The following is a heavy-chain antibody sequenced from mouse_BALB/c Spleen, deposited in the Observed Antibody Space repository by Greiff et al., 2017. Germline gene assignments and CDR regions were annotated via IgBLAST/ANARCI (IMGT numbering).Heavy chain of an antibody. CDR2: INPSSGYT. V-gene: IGHV1-4*01. Sequence: QVQLKQSGAELARPGASVKMSCKASGYTFTSYTMHWVKQRPGQGLEWIGYINPSSGYTNYNQKFKDKATLTADKSSSTAYMQLSSLTSEDSAVYYCARGGLREYYFDYWGQGTTLTVSS. J-gene: IGHJ2*01. CDR3: ARGGLREYYFDY. CDR1: GYTFTSYT. D-gene: IGHD2-2*01.